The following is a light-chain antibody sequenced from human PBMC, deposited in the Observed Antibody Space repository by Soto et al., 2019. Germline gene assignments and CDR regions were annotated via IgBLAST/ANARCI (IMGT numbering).Light chain of an antibody. CDR1: QSVSSSY. CDR2: GAS. V-gene: IGKV3-20*01. Sequence: EIVLTQSPGTLALSPGERATLSCRASQSVSSSYLAWYQQKPGQAPRLLIYGASSRATGIQARFSGSVSGTDSTLTISRLEPEDFAVYYCQQYGSSPRTFGQGTKVEIK. CDR3: QQYGSSPRT. J-gene: IGKJ1*01.